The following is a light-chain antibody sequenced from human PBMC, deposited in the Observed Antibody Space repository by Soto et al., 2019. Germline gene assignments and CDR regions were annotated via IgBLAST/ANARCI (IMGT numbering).Light chain of an antibody. Sequence: EIVLTQSPGTLSLSPGERATLSCRASQSISSGFLAWYRQKPGQAPRLLIHGASSRATGIPDRFSGSGSGTDFTLTISRLEPEDFAVYYCQLLTFGGGTKVEIK. CDR1: QSISSGF. V-gene: IGKV3-20*01. CDR2: GAS. J-gene: IGKJ4*01. CDR3: QLLT.